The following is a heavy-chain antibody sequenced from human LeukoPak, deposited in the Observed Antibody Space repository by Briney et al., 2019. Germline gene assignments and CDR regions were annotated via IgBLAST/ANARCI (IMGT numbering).Heavy chain of an antibody. CDR2: IYYSGST. D-gene: IGHD5-18*01. Sequence: PSETLSLTCTVSGGSISSYYWSWIRQPPGKGLEWIGYIYYSGSTNCNPSLKSRVTISVDTSKNQFSLKLSSVTAADTAVYYCARARGYSYGYPFDYWGQGTLVTVSS. CDR1: GGSISSYY. J-gene: IGHJ4*02. CDR3: ARARGYSYGYPFDY. V-gene: IGHV4-59*01.